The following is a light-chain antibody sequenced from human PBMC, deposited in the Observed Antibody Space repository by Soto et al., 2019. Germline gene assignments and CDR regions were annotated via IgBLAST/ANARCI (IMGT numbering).Light chain of an antibody. J-gene: IGLJ7*01. Sequence: QSVLNQAPSTSGTPGQRVIISCSGSSSNIGSNRVQWYQQLPGTAPKLLVYKNDNRPSGVPDRFSGSKSDTSASLAISDLRSEDEGLYYCATWDDSLSGVLFGGGTQLTVL. CDR3: ATWDDSLSGVL. CDR1: SSNIGSNR. V-gene: IGLV1-47*01. CDR2: KND.